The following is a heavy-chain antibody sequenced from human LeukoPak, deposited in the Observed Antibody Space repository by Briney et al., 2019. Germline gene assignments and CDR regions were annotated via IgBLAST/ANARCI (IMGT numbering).Heavy chain of an antibody. D-gene: IGHD6-13*01. Sequence: PGGSLRLSCAASGFTFSSYGMHWVRQAPGKGLEWVAFIRYDGSNKYYADSVKGRFTISRDNSKNTLYLQMNSLRAEDTAVYYCARDADSSSWSDGMDVWGQGTTVTVSS. CDR2: IRYDGSNK. CDR1: GFTFSSYG. J-gene: IGHJ6*02. CDR3: ARDADSSSWSDGMDV. V-gene: IGHV3-30*02.